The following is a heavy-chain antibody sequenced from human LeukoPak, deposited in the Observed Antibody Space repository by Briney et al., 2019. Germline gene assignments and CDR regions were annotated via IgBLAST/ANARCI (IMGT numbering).Heavy chain of an antibody. D-gene: IGHD2-15*01. V-gene: IGHV4-59*01. CDR2: IYYSGST. CDR3: ARSVEGYCSGGSCYSYSYYMDV. Sequence: PSETLSLTCTVSGGSISSYYWSWIRQPPGKGLEWIGYIYYSGSTNYNPSLKSRVTISVDTSKNQFSLKLSSVTAADTAVYYCARSVEGYCSGGSCYSYSYYMDVWGKGTTVTVSS. CDR1: GGSISSYY. J-gene: IGHJ6*03.